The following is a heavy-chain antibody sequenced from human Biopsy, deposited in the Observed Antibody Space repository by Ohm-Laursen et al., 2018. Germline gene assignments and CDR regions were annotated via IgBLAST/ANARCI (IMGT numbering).Heavy chain of an antibody. CDR2: IHYSGNT. V-gene: IGHV4-31*02. J-gene: IGHJ4*02. Sequence: TLSLTWTVSGVSINTGGYYWTWIRQHPGTGLEWIGYIHYSGNTLYNPSLKSRLTISVDTSRNQFSLKLTSVTAADTALYYCTRGGGGKIYGLWGQGTLVTVSS. CDR1: GVSINTGGYY. CDR3: TRGGGGKIYGL. D-gene: IGHD3-16*01.